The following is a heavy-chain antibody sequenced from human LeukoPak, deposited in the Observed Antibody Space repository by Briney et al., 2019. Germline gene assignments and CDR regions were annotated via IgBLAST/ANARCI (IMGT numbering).Heavy chain of an antibody. CDR2: ISSSGSTI. CDR1: GFTFSSYE. V-gene: IGHV3-48*03. CDR3: ARVLYYHASVSYNYYMDV. D-gene: IGHD3-10*01. Sequence: GGSLRLSCAASGFTFSSYEMNWVRQAPGKGLEWVSYISSSGSTIYYADSVKGRFTISRDNAKNSLYLQMNSLRAEDAAIYYCARVLYYHASVSYNYYMDVWGKGTTVTISS. J-gene: IGHJ6*03.